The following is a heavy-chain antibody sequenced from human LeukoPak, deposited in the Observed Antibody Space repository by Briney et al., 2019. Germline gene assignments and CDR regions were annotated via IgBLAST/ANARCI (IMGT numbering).Heavy chain of an antibody. CDR3: ARDRPITATGLRFDP. CDR2: LDTSGST. J-gene: IGHJ5*02. Sequence: PSETLSLTCTVSGGSISGYYWAGIRQPAGKGLEWIGRLDTSGSTNYNPSLKSRVTVSVDTSKNQFSLSLSSVTAADTAVYYCARDRPITATGLRFDPWGQGTLVTVSS. CDR1: GGSISGYY. V-gene: IGHV4-4*07. D-gene: IGHD6-13*01.